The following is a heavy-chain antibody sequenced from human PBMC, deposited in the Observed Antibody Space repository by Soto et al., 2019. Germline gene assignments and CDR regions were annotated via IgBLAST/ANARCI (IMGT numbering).Heavy chain of an antibody. CDR3: ARGFVDPQYEYLWEESPAFDI. J-gene: IGHJ3*02. Sequence: QVQLQESGPGLVKPSETLSLTCTVSGGSVNSYHWSWIRQPPGKGLEWLGNISYSGRTNHNPSLKSRVTISVDTAKNQFSLKLSSVTAADTAVYSCARGFVDPQYEYLWEESPAFDIWGQGTMVLVSS. CDR2: ISYSGRT. V-gene: IGHV4-59*02. D-gene: IGHD3-16*01. CDR1: GGSVNSYH.